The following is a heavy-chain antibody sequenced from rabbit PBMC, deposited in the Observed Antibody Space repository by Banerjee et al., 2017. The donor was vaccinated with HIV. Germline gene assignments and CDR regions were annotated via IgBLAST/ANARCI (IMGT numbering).Heavy chain of an antibody. V-gene: IGHV1S45*01. CDR2: IYADTSDDT. CDR3: ARDLIRDTTM. J-gene: IGHJ4*01. CDR1: GFSFSSSYY. D-gene: IGHD1-1*01. Sequence: QEQLEESGGDLVKPGASLTLTCTASGFSFSSSYYMCWVRQAPGKGLEWIACIYADTSDDTCYANWAKGRFTISKTSSTTVTLQMTSLTAADTATYFCARDLIRDTTMWGPGTLVTVS.